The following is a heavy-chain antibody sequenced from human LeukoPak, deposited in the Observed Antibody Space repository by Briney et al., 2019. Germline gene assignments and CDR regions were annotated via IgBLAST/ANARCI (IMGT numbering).Heavy chain of an antibody. CDR1: GFTFSDYY. J-gene: IGHJ4*02. Sequence: GGSLRLSCLASGFTFSDYYMSWVRQAPGKGLEWISYMSSRGYPTYYAESVKGRFAISRDNAKNTLYLQMHNLRADDTAVYFCARVGIALTSPFDYWGLGTLVAVSS. CDR2: MSSRGYPT. CDR3: ARVGIALTSPFDY. V-gene: IGHV3-11*01. D-gene: IGHD1-1*01.